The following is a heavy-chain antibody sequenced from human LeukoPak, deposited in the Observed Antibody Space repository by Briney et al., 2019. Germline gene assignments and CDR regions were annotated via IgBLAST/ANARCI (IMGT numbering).Heavy chain of an antibody. J-gene: IGHJ4*02. CDR2: IYYSGST. V-gene: IGHV4-61*08. D-gene: IGHD3-3*01. CDR1: GGSISSGGYY. CDR3: ARGAATRRIAEWRF. Sequence: PSETLSLTCTVSGGSISSGGYYWSWIRQPPGKGLEWIGYIYYSGSTNYNPSLKSRVTISVDTSKNQFSLKLSSVTAADTAVYYCARGAATRRIAEWRFWGQGTLVTVSS.